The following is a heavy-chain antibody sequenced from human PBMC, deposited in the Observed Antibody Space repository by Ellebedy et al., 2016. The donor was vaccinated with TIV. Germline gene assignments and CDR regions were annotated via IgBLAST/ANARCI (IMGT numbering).Heavy chain of an antibody. CDR2: ISGKGDIT. CDR1: GFTFSSYF. J-gene: IGHJ5*02. V-gene: IGHV3-64*01. Sequence: GESLKISCAASGFTFSSYFMHWVRQAPGMGLEYLASISGKGDITYYANSVKGRFTISRDNSKNTLYLQLGSLRGGDMAVYYCARDKDGGYGFDPWGQGTLVTVSS. CDR3: ARDKDGGYGFDP. D-gene: IGHD5-12*01.